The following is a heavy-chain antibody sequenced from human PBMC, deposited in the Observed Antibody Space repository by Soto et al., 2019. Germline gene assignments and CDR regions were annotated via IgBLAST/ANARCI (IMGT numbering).Heavy chain of an antibody. J-gene: IGHJ4*02. CDR1: GGTFSSYA. Sequence: ASVKVSCKASGGTFSSYAISWVRQAPGQGLEWMGGIIPIFGTANYAQKFQGRVTIAADESTSTAYMELSSLRSEDTAVYCCWRITGPREGFKDNYCGQRALVT. CDR3: WRITGPREGFKDNY. CDR2: IIPIFGTA. V-gene: IGHV1-69*13. D-gene: IGHD3-16*01.